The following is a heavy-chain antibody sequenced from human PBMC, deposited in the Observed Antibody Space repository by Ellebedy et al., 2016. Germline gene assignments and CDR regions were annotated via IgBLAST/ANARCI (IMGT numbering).Heavy chain of an antibody. CDR1: GYTFTTFS. V-gene: IGHV1-18*04. CDR3: AKTSGWGYGEN. Sequence: ASVKVSXXASGYTFTTFSITWVRQVPGQGLERMGFVNTFSGNTKFAQKFQGRVSMTTDSSTHTAYMDLRSLRSDDTAMYYCAKTSGWGYGENWGQGTLVTVSS. CDR2: VNTFSGNT. J-gene: IGHJ4*02. D-gene: IGHD3-10*01.